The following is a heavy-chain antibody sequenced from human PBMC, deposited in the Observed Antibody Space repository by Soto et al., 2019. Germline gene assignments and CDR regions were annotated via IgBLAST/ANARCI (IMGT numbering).Heavy chain of an antibody. CDR3: ARDPGLRYMDF. CDR1: GFTFSNYA. CDR2: ISSGSSTI. Sequence: EVQLVESGGGLVQPGGSLRLSCATSGFTFSNYAMNWVRQAPGKGLDWISYISSGSSTIYYADSVKGLFTISRDNATNSLYLQKNSLRAEETTVYYWARDPGLRYMDFLDKGTTVTLSS. J-gene: IGHJ6*03. V-gene: IGHV3-48*01.